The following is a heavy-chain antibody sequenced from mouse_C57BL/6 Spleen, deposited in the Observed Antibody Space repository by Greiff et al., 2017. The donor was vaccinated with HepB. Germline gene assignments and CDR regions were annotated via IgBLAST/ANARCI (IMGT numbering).Heavy chain of an antibody. Sequence: EVQLQESEGGLVQPGSSMKLSCTASGFTFSDYYMAWVRQVPEKGLEWVANINYDGSSTYYLDSLKSRFIISRDNAKNILYLQMSSLKSEDTATYYCARDRITYFDYWGQGTTLTVSS. V-gene: IGHV5-16*01. CDR3: ARDRITYFDY. D-gene: IGHD1-1*01. J-gene: IGHJ2*01. CDR2: INYDGSST. CDR1: GFTFSDYY.